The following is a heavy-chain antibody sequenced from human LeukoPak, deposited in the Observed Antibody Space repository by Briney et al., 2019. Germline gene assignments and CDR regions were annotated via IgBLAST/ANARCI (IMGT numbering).Heavy chain of an antibody. CDR2: ISSTSSHT. CDR3: VTGEQIRSPGY. D-gene: IGHD7-27*01. Sequence: GGSLRLSCAASKFTVSDSYMSWIRQAPGKGLEWVSIISSTSSHTEYADSVKGRFTISRDNAKKSVFLQMNSLRAEDTAVYYCVTGEQIRSPGYWGQGTLVTVSS. J-gene: IGHJ4*02. V-gene: IGHV3-11*03. CDR1: KFTVSDSY.